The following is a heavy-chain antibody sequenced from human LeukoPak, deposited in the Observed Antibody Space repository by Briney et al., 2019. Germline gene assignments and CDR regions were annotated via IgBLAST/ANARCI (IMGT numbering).Heavy chain of an antibody. CDR3: TRSSGWRSPLAY. J-gene: IGHJ4*02. CDR1: GGSISSYY. D-gene: IGHD6-19*01. V-gene: IGHV4-59*08. Sequence: SPETLSLTCTVSGGSISSYYWSWIRQPPGKGLEWIGYIYYSGSTNYNPSLKSRVTVSVDTSKNQFSLKLSSVTAADTAVYYCTRSSGWRSPLAYWGQGTLVTVSS. CDR2: IYYSGST.